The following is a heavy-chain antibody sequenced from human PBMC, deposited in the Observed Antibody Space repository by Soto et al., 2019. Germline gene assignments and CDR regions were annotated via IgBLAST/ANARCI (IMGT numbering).Heavy chain of an antibody. V-gene: IGHV1-18*01. J-gene: IGHJ5*02. CDR3: ALVGGTLGRWSET. CDR1: GYTFTSYG. Sequence: QVQLVQSGAEVKKPGASVKVSCKASGYTFTSYGISWVRQAPGQGLEWMGRISAYNGNTNYAQKLQGRVTMTTDTARHTAHPELTRLRPDVTSVYYRALVGGTLGRWSETWGPRRRVTVSS. D-gene: IGHD1-26*01. CDR2: ISAYNGNT.